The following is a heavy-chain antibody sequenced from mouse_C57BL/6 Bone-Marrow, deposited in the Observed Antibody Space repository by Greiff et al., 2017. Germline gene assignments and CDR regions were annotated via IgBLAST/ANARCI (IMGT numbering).Heavy chain of an antibody. D-gene: IGHD2-13*01. CDR2: IDPETGGT. CDR1: GYTFTDYE. J-gene: IGHJ4*01. Sequence: QVQLQQSGAELVRPGASVTLSCKASGYTFTDYEMHWVKQTPVHGLEWIGAIDPETGGTAYNQKFKGKAILTADKSSSTAYMELRSLTSEDSAVYDCTSVVGWGGDPNYAMDYWGQGTSVTVSA. CDR3: TSVVGWGGDPNYAMDY. V-gene: IGHV1-15*01.